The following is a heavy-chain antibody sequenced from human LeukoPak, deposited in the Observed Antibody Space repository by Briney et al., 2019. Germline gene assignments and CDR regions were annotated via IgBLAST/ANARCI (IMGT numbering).Heavy chain of an antibody. CDR1: GFTFDDYA. J-gene: IGHJ6*02. D-gene: IGHD4-17*01. CDR2: ISYDGSNK. Sequence: GGSLRLSCAASGFTFDDYAMHWVRQAPGKGLEWVAVISYDGSNKYYADSVKGRFTISRDNSKNTLYLQMNSLRAEDTAVYYCAREIDYRDSYGMDVWGQGTTVTVSS. CDR3: AREIDYRDSYGMDV. V-gene: IGHV3-30-3*01.